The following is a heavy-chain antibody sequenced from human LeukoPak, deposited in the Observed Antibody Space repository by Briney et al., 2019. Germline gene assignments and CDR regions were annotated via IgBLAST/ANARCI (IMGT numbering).Heavy chain of an antibody. J-gene: IGHJ3*02. CDR2: IYTSGST. Sequence: KPSETLSLTCTVSGGSLSSYYWSWIRQPAGKGLEWIGRIYTSGSTNYNTSLKSRVTMSVDTSKNQFSLKLSSVTAADTAVYYCARLGGTEDDAFDIWGQGTMVTVSS. V-gene: IGHV4-4*07. CDR3: ARLGGTEDDAFDI. D-gene: IGHD6-19*01. CDR1: GGSLSSYY.